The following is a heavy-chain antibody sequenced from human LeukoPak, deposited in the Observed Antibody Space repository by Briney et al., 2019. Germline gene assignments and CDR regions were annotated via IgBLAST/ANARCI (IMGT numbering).Heavy chain of an antibody. D-gene: IGHD3-16*01. J-gene: IGHJ5*01. Sequence: ASVKVSCKASGYSFTDYYVHWVRQAPGQGLEWMGWINPHSGDTNYAQSFQGRVTLTRDTSITTADMELTGLRADDTAMYFCARARLHSLGFGSWGQGTLVTVSS. V-gene: IGHV1-2*02. CDR3: ARARLHSLGFGS. CDR1: GYSFTDYY. CDR2: INPHSGDT.